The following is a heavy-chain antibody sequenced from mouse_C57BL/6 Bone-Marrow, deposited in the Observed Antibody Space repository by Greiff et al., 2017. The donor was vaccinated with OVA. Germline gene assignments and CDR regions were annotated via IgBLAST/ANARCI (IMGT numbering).Heavy chain of an antibody. CDR2: IYPSDSET. CDR3: ARYGFITTVVDWYFDV. V-gene: IGHV1-61*01. D-gene: IGHD1-1*01. CDR1: GYTFTSYW. J-gene: IGHJ1*03. Sequence: QVQLQQPGAELVRPGSSVKLSCKASGYTFTSYWMDWVKQRPGQGLEWIGNIYPSDSETHYNQKFKDKATLTVDKSSSTAYMQLSSLTSEDSAVYYCARYGFITTVVDWYFDVWGTGTTVTVSS.